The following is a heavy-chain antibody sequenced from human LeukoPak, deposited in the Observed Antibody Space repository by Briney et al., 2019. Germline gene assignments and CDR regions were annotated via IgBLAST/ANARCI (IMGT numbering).Heavy chain of an antibody. CDR1: GFIFSTTW. V-gene: IGHV3-7*03. CDR3: AKDQRWESPHYLDS. J-gene: IGHJ4*02. Sequence: PGGSLRLSCAASGFIFSTTWMNWVRQAPGKGLEWVASINPDGAVKYHAHSLKGRFTISRDNSKNTLYVQMNSLRDEDTAVYYCAKDQRWESPHYLDSWGQGTLVTVSS. D-gene: IGHD1-26*01. CDR2: INPDGAVK.